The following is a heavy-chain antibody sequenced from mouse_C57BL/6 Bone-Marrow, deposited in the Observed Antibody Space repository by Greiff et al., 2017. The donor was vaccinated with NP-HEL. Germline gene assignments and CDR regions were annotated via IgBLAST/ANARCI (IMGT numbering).Heavy chain of an antibody. J-gene: IGHJ1*03. CDR1: EYEFPSHD. CDR2: INSDGGST. V-gene: IGHV5-2*01. D-gene: IGHD2-3*01. Sequence: EVKLMESGGGLVQPGESLKLSCESNEYEFPSHDMSWVRKTPEKRLELVAAINSDGGSTYYPDTMERRFIISRDNTKKTLYLQMSSLRSEDTALYYCARGPPIYDGYHWYFDVWGTGTTVTVSS. CDR3: ARGPPIYDGYHWYFDV.